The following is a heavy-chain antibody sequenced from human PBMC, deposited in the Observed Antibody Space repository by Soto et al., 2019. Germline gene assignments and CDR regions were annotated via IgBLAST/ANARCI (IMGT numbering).Heavy chain of an antibody. CDR2: IDPSDSYT. CDR1: GYSFTSYW. CDR3: ARAVVAATPDYYYGMDV. D-gene: IGHD2-15*01. Sequence: PGESLKISCKGSGYSFTSYWISWVHQMPGKGLEWMGRIDPSDSYTNYSPSFQGHVTISADKSISTAYLQWSSLKASDTAMYYCARAVVAATPDYYYGMDVWGQGTTVTVSS. V-gene: IGHV5-10-1*01. J-gene: IGHJ6*02.